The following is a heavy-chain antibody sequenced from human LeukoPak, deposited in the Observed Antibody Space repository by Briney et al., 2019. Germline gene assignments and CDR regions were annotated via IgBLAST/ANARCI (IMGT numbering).Heavy chain of an antibody. J-gene: IGHJ6*02. CDR3: ARDPMVRGVLYYYYYYGMDV. V-gene: IGHV1-2*06. CDR1: GYTFTGYC. Sequence: ASVKVSCKASGYTFTGYCMHWVRQAPGQGLEWMGRINPNSGGTNYAQKFQGRVTMTRDTSISTAYMELSRLRSDDAAAYYCARDPMVRGVLYYYYYYGMDVWGQGTTVTVSS. CDR2: INPNSGGT. D-gene: IGHD3-10*01.